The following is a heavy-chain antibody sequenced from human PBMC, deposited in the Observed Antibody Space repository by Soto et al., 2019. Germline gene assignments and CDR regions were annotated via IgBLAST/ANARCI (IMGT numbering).Heavy chain of an antibody. CDR3: ARRRCTNGVCYKLPLYNWFDP. D-gene: IGHD2-8*01. CDR2: INPSGGNT. CDR1: GYTFTSYY. V-gene: IGHV1-46*01. J-gene: IGHJ5*02. Sequence: ASVKVSCKASGYTFTSYYMHWVRQAPGQGLEWMGIINPSGGNTGYAQKFQGRVTMTRNTSTSTAYMELSSLRSEDTAVYYCARRRCTNGVCYKLPLYNWFDPWGQGTLVTVSS.